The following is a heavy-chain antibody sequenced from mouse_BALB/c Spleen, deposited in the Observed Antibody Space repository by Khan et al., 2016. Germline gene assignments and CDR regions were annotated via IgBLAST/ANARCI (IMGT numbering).Heavy chain of an antibody. D-gene: IGHD4-1*01. CDR2: IRNKAGGYTT. Sequence: EVELVESGGGLVQTGGSLRLSCATSGFTFTDYYMTWVRQPPGKALEWLGFIRNKAGGYTTEYSASVKGRFTISRDNSQSILYLQMNTLRAEVSATYYCASLTGTIAYWGQGTRVTVSA. CDR1: GFTFTDYY. CDR3: ASLTGTIAY. V-gene: IGHV7-3*02. J-gene: IGHJ3*01.